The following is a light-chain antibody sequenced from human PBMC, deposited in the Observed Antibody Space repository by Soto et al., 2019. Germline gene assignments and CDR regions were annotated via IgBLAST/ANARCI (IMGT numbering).Light chain of an antibody. Sequence: SLLTQSPATLSLSPGERATLSCRASQSVSSYLAWYQQKPGQAPRLLIYDASNRATGIPARFSGSGSGTDFPLTISSLEREDFAVYYCQQRSNWITFGQGTRLEIK. J-gene: IGKJ5*01. V-gene: IGKV3-11*01. CDR1: QSVSSY. CDR2: DAS. CDR3: QQRSNWIT.